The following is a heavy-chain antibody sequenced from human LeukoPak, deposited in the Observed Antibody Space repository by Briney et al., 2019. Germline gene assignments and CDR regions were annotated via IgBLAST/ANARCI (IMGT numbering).Heavy chain of an antibody. J-gene: IGHJ4*02. Sequence: PGGSLRLSCAASGFTFSSYCINWVRQAPGKGLEWVSSISSSSSYIYYADSVKGRFTISRDNAKNSLYLQMNSLRAEDTAVYYCARDEGVSFDYWGQGTLVTVSS. CDR2: ISSSSSYI. V-gene: IGHV3-21*01. CDR1: GFTFSSYC. CDR3: ARDEGVSFDY.